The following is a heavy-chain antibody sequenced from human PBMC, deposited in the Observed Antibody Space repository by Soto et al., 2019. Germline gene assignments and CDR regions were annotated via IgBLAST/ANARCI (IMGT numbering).Heavy chain of an antibody. CDR2: TSYDGSNK. J-gene: IGHJ4*02. D-gene: IGHD3-16*01. Sequence: QVQLVESGGGVGQPGASLRLSCVVSGFTFRRYVIHSVRQAPGKGLEWVALTSYDGSNKYYDDSVKGRFTISRDNSRNTVDLHMDSLRLEETALYYCARWGTTGGMDVWGQGTLVSVSS. CDR1: GFTFRRYV. CDR3: ARWGTTGGMDV. V-gene: IGHV3-30*19.